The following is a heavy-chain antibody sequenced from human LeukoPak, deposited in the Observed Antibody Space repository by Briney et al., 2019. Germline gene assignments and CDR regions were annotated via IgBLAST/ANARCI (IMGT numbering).Heavy chain of an antibody. CDR3: ARESNRYYGSGSYYNRAYYMDV. D-gene: IGHD3-10*01. Sequence: SETLSLTCTVSGGSISSSSYYWGCIRQPPGKGLEWIGCIYYSGSTYYNPSLKTRATISVDTSKNQFSLKLSSVTAADTAVYYCARESNRYYGSGSYYNRAYYMDVWGKGTTVTISS. CDR2: IYYSGST. J-gene: IGHJ6*03. V-gene: IGHV4-39*02. CDR1: GGSISSSSYY.